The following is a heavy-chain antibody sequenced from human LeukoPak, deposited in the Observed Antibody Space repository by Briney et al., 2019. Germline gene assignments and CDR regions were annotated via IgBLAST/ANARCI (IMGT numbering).Heavy chain of an antibody. V-gene: IGHV3-7*01. CDR3: AREGTDYDFWSGYFVGTDY. J-gene: IGHJ4*02. CDR2: IKQDGSEK. CDR1: GFTFNDAW. D-gene: IGHD3-3*01. Sequence: GGSLRLSCAASGFTFNDAWMSWVRQAPGKGLEWVANIKQDGSEKYYVDSVKGRFTISRDNAKNSLYLQMNSLRAEDTAVNYCAREGTDYDFWSGYFVGTDYWGQGTLVTVSS.